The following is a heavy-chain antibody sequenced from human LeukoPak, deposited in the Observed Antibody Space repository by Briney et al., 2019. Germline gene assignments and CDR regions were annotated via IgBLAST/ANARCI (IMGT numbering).Heavy chain of an antibody. J-gene: IGHJ5*02. CDR1: GGSFSGYY. D-gene: IGHD2-8*01. CDR2: INHSGST. CDR3: ARGRRGFGTIKWFDP. Sequence: SETLSLTCAVYGGSFSGYYWSWIRLPPGKGLEWIGEINHSGSTNYNPSLKSRVTISVDTSKNQFSLKLSSVTAADTAVYYCARGRRGFGTIKWFDPWGQGTLVTVSS. V-gene: IGHV4-34*01.